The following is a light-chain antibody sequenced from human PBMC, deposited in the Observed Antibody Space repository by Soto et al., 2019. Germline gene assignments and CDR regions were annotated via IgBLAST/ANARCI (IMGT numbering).Light chain of an antibody. V-gene: IGKV3-20*01. CDR2: YAS. CDR3: QQYASSPLT. Sequence: EIVLTQSPGTLSLSPGERASLSCRASQSVAKNYLAWYQQKPGQALRLLISYASSRATGIPDRFSGSGSGTDFTLTISRLEAEDVAVYFCQQYASSPLTFGGGTKVEIK. CDR1: QSVAKNY. J-gene: IGKJ4*01.